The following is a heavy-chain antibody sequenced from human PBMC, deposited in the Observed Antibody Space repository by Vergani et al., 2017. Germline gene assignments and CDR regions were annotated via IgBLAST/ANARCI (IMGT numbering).Heavy chain of an antibody. V-gene: IGHV1-18*01. J-gene: IGHJ6*02. CDR3: ARESRDYGSGSYSHGMDV. CDR1: GYTFTSYG. Sequence: QVQMVQSGAEVKKPGASVKVSCKASGYTFTSYGISWVRQAPGQGLEWMGWISAYNGNTNYAKKLQGRVTMTTDTSTSTAYMELRSLRSDDTAVYYCARESRDYGSGSYSHGMDVWGQGTTVTVSS. CDR2: ISAYNGNT. D-gene: IGHD3-10*01.